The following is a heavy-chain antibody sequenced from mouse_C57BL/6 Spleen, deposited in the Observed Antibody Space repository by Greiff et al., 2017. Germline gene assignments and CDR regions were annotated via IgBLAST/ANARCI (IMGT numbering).Heavy chain of an antibody. CDR3: APVGYFDV. J-gene: IGHJ1*03. D-gene: IGHD1-1*02. V-gene: IGHV1-81*01. CDR1: GYTFTSYG. Sequence: QVQLKESGAELARPGASVKLSCKASGYTFTSYGISWVKQRTGQGLEWIGEIYPRSGNTYYNEKFKGKATLTADKSSSTAYMELRSLTSEDSAVYFCAPVGYFDVWGTGTTVTVSS. CDR2: IYPRSGNT.